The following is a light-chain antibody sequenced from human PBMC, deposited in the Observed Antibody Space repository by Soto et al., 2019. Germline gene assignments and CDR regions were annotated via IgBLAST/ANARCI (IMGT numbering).Light chain of an antibody. J-gene: IGKJ5*01. CDR2: GAS. V-gene: IGKV1-16*01. CDR3: QHYDTYPVT. Sequence: DIQMTQSPPSLSASVGDRVTITCRASQGISNYVAWFQQKPGKAPKSLISGASILQNGVPLRFSGSGSGTDFTLTISSLQPEDSATYYCQHYDTYPVTFGQGTRLEIK. CDR1: QGISNY.